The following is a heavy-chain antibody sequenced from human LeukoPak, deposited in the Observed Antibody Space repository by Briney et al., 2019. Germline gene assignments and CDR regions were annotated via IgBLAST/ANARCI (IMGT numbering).Heavy chain of an antibody. CDR2: IYSGGST. Sequence: GGSLRLSCAASGFTVSSNYMSWVRQAPGKGLEWVSVIYSGGSTYYADSVKGRFTISRDNSKNTLYLQMNSLRAEDTAVYYCARDLLAAAGTVYWGQGTLVTVSS. V-gene: IGHV3-66*01. J-gene: IGHJ4*02. CDR3: ARDLLAAAGTVY. D-gene: IGHD6-13*01. CDR1: GFTVSSNY.